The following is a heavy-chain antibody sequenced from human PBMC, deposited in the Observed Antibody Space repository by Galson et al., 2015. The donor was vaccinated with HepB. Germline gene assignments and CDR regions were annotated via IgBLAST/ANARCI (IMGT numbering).Heavy chain of an antibody. Sequence: CAISGDSVSSNSTAWNWIRQSPSRGLEWLGKTFYRFKWYRESAVSVRSRITFYPDTSKNQLSLQLKSVTPEDTAVYYCTRGILASGNDHWGQGTLVTVSS. J-gene: IGHJ5*02. CDR3: TRGILASGNDH. V-gene: IGHV6-1*01. CDR2: TFYRFKWYR. D-gene: IGHD6-13*01. CDR1: GDSVSSNSTA.